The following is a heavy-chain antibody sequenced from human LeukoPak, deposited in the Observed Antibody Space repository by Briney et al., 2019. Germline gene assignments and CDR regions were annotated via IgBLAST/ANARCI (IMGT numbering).Heavy chain of an antibody. CDR3: AADPGVVDY. J-gene: IGHJ4*02. CDR1: GYTFTSYG. V-gene: IGHV1-69*10. Sequence: VKVSCKASGYTFTSYGISWVRQAPGQGLEWMGRIIPILGIANYAQKFQGRVTITADKSTSTAYMELSSLRSEDTAVYYCAADPGVVDYWGQGTLVTVSS. CDR2: IIPILGIA. D-gene: IGHD3-10*01.